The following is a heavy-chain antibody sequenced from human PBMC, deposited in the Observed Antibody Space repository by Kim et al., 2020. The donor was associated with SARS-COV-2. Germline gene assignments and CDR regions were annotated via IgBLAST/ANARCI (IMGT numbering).Heavy chain of an antibody. CDR3: ARGGGRSGWLYYYYYYMDV. CDR1: GGTFSSYA. Sequence: SVKVSCKASGGTFSSYAISWVRQAPGQGLEWMGGIIPIFGTANYAQKFQGRVTITADESTSTAYMELSSLRSEDTAVYYCARGGGRSGWLYYYYYYMDVWGKGTTVTVSS. CDR2: IIPIFGTA. J-gene: IGHJ6*03. D-gene: IGHD6-19*01. V-gene: IGHV1-69*13.